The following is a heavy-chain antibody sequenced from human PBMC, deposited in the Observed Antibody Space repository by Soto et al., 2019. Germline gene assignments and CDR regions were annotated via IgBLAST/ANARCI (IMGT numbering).Heavy chain of an antibody. CDR1: GYPFPSYD. D-gene: IGHD6-6*01. Sequence: GASVKVSCKASGYPFPSYDINWVRHATGQGLEWMGWMNPNSGNTGYAQKFQGRVPMTRNPSISTAYMERSSLREEDTAVYYCARGYRSSSFGFAPAVKDYWGQGTLVTVSS. CDR3: ARGYRSSSFGFAPAVKDY. CDR2: MNPNSGNT. J-gene: IGHJ4*02. V-gene: IGHV1-8*01.